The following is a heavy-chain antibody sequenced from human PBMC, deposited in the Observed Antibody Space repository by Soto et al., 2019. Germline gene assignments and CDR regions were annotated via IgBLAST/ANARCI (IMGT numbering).Heavy chain of an antibody. CDR2: IYPDDSDT. CDR1: GYSFFGYW. D-gene: IGHD6-6*01. CDR3: ARRSSSPYYYYGMDV. J-gene: IGHJ6*02. Sequence: GESLKISCKGSGYSFFGYWIGWVRQMPGKGLEWMGIIYPDDSDTRYSPPFQGHVTISADKSISTAYLQWSSLKASDTAMYYCARRSSSPYYYYGMDVWGQGTTVTVSS. V-gene: IGHV5-51*01.